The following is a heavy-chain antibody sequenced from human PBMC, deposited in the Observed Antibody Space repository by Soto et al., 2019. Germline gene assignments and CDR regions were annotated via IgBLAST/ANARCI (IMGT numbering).Heavy chain of an antibody. J-gene: IGHJ6*02. CDR2: IYYSGST. V-gene: IGHV4-59*01. D-gene: IGHD3-3*01. CDR3: ARGPDDFWSGYGMDV. CDR1: GGSISSYY. Sequence: SETLSLTCTVSGGSISSYYWSWIRQPPGKGLEWIGYIYYSGSTNYNPSLKSRVTISVDTSKNQFSLKLSSVTAADTAVYYCARGPDDFWSGYGMDVWGQGTTVTVS.